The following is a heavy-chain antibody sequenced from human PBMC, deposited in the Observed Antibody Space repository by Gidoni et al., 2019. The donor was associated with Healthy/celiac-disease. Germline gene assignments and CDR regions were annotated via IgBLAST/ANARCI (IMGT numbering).Heavy chain of an antibody. Sequence: QVQLVQSGAEVKKHGASVKVSCKVSGSTLTELSMHWVRQAPGKGLEWMGGFDPEDGETSYAQKFQGRVTMTEDTSTDTAYMELSSLRSEDTAVYYCATVIDYATGGAFDIWGQGTMVTVSS. D-gene: IGHD4-17*01. CDR1: GSTLTELS. CDR2: FDPEDGET. V-gene: IGHV1-24*01. J-gene: IGHJ3*02. CDR3: ATVIDYATGGAFDI.